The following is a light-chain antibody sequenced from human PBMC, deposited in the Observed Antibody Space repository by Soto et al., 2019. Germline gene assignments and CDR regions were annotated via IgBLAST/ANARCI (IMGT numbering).Light chain of an antibody. CDR1: SSDVGGYNY. J-gene: IGLJ1*01. V-gene: IGLV2-14*03. Sequence: QSVLTQPASVSGSPGQSITISCTGTSSDVGGYNYVSWYQHHPGEAPKLMIYDVSDRPSGVSNRFSGSKSGNTASLTISGLQAEDEAEYYCSSYTSSSSYVFGTGTKVTVL. CDR2: DVS. CDR3: SSYTSSSSYV.